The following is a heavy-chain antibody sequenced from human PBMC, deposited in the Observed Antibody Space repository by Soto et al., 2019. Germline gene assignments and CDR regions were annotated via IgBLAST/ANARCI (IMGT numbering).Heavy chain of an antibody. CDR2: IIPIFGTA. D-gene: IGHD3-10*01. V-gene: IGHV1-69*01. J-gene: IGHJ6*02. CDR3: ARDSPGLVRGGKTYYYYGMDV. CDR1: FSTYA. Sequence: FSTYATRCRRQKTEQGLEWMGGIIPIFGTANYAQKFQGRVTITADESTSTAYMELSSLRSEDTAVYYCARDSPGLVRGGKTYYYYGMDVWGQGTTVTVSS.